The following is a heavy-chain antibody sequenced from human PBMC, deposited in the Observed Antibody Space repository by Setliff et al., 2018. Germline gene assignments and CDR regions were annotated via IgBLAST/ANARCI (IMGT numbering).Heavy chain of an antibody. V-gene: IGHV4-38-2*01. D-gene: IGHD3-10*01. Sequence: SETLSLTCAVSGYAIAAGYYWGWIRQPPGRGLEWIGSIHQSGSASYNPTLKNRVVMSVDTSSNHFSLKLSSVTAADTAVYFCAVAPGYYGLVSPGGGFDVWGQGTRVTVSS. CDR2: IHQSGSA. CDR1: GYAIAAGYY. J-gene: IGHJ3*01. CDR3: AVAPGYYGLVSPGGGFDV.